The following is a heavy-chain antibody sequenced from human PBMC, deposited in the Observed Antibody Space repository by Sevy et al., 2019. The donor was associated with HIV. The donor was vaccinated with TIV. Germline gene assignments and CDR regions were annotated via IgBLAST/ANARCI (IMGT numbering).Heavy chain of an antibody. V-gene: IGHV3-21*01. Sequence: GGSLRLSCAASGFTFSSYSMNWVRQAPGKGLEWVSSISSSSSYIYYADSVKGRFTISRDNAKNSLYLQMNSLRAEDTGVYYCARDANYYYYGMDVWGQGTTVTVSS. J-gene: IGHJ6*02. CDR1: GFTFSSYS. CDR2: ISSSSSYI. CDR3: ARDANYYYYGMDV.